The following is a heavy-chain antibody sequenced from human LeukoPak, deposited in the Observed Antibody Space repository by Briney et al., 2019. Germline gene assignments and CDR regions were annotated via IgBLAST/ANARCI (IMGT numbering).Heavy chain of an antibody. CDR1: GFTFSSYG. V-gene: IGHV3-23*01. Sequence: GGSLRLSCAASGFTFSSYGMSWVRQAPGKGLEWVSSIRDIGDSTNYADSVKGRFTISRDNSKNTLYLQMHSLRAEDTAVYYCARDGRGDYCSGGSCLMFDPWGQGTLVTVSS. J-gene: IGHJ5*02. CDR2: IRDIGDST. D-gene: IGHD2-15*01. CDR3: ARDGRGDYCSGGSCLMFDP.